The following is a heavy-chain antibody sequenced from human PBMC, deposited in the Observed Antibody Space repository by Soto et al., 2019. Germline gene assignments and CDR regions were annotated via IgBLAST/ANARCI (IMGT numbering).Heavy chain of an antibody. D-gene: IGHD1-1*01. CDR1: GGTFSSYA. Sequence: QVQLVQSGAEVKKPGSSVKVSCKASGGTFSSYAISWVRQAPGQGLEWMGGIIPIFGTANYAQKFQGRVTIPADKSQSTANRERGSRNSEDTAVYYCARDGGPPTGPDVGCSDPWGKGTRVTVS. CDR2: IIPIFGTA. CDR3: ARDGGPPTGPDVGCSDP. V-gene: IGHV1-69*06. J-gene: IGHJ5*02.